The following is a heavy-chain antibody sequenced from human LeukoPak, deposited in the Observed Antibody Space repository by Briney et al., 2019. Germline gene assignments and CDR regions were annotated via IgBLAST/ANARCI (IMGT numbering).Heavy chain of an antibody. D-gene: IGHD5-18*01. Sequence: PGGSLRLSCAGSGFTFEDYAMHWVRQAPGKGLEWVSGINWSSGSVEYADSVKGRFTISRDNAKSTLYLQMNSLRAEDTAVYYCARGGIQLWLGFYAFDIWGQGTMVTVSS. CDR3: ARGGIQLWLGFYAFDI. CDR1: GFTFEDYA. CDR2: INWSSGSV. V-gene: IGHV3-9*01. J-gene: IGHJ3*02.